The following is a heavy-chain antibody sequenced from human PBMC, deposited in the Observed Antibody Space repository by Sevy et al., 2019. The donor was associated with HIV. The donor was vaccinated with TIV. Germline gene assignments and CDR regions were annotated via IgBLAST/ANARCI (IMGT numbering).Heavy chain of an antibody. V-gene: IGHV3-23*01. Sequence: GGSLRLSCAASGFTFSSCAMSWVRQAPGKGLEWVSVISGSGGSTHHAESVKGRFTNSRDNSKNTLYLQMNSLRAEDTAVYYCAKFLRDYYYYAMDVWGQGTTVTVSS. CDR2: ISGSGGST. D-gene: IGHD3-3*01. J-gene: IGHJ6*02. CDR3: AKFLRDYYYYAMDV. CDR1: GFTFSSCA.